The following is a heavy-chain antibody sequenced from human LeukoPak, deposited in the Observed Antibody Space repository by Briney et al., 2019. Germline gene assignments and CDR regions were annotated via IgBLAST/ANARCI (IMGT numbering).Heavy chain of an antibody. CDR1: GFTFTNAW. CDR2: VKSKTDGGTT. CDR3: ATDTKDMLTTIGALDF. D-gene: IGHD5-12*01. V-gene: IGHV3-15*01. J-gene: IGHJ4*02. Sequence: GGSLRLSCAASGFTFTNAWMTWVRQAPGKGLEWVGRVKSKTDGGTTDYAAPVKGRFTISRDDSKNTLYLQMNSLTTEGTAVYYCATDTKDMLTTIGALDFWGQGTLVTVSS.